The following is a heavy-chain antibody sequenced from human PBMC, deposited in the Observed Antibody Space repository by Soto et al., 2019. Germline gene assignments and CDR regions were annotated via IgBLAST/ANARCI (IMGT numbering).Heavy chain of an antibody. CDR2: ISGSGGST. J-gene: IGHJ4*02. CDR3: AKVGVLWFGELGTYFDY. D-gene: IGHD3-10*01. V-gene: IGHV3-23*01. CDR1: GFTFNSYA. Sequence: EVQLLESGGGLVQPGGSLRLSCAASGFTFNSYAMSWVRQAPWKGLEWVSAISGSGGSTYYADSVKGRFTISRDNSKNTLYLQMNSLRAEDTAVYYCAKVGVLWFGELGTYFDYWGQGTLVTVSS.